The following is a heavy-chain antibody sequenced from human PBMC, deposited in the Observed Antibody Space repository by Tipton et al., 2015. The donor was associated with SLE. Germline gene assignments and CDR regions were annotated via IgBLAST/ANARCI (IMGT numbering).Heavy chain of an antibody. V-gene: IGHV3-23*01. CDR3: AKFVAARPLDYFDY. D-gene: IGHD6-6*01. CDR2: LSGSDGGP. CDR1: GFTFSGYA. J-gene: IGHJ4*02. Sequence: GSLRLSCAASGFTFSGYAMSWVRQAPGKGLDWVSSLSGSDGGPYYADSVRGRFTISRDNSKNTLYLQMNSLRAEDTAVYYCAKFVAARPLDYFDYWGQGTLVTVSS.